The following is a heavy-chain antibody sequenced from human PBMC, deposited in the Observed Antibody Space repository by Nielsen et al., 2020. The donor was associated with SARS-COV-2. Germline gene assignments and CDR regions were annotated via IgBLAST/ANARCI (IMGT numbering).Heavy chain of an antibody. D-gene: IGHD6-19*01. J-gene: IGHJ4*02. CDR2: ITWNSARI. CDR1: GFTFDDYP. CDR3: ARDLATSAWSN. Sequence: GGSLRLSCAASGFTFDDYPMHWVRLSPEKGLEWVAGITWNSARIGYADSVKGRFTISRDNARNSVYLQMNSLRAEDTAMYYCARDLATSAWSNWGQGTLVTVSS. V-gene: IGHV3-9*01.